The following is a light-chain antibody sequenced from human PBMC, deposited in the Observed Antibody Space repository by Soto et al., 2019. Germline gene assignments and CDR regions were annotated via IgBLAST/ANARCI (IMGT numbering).Light chain of an antibody. J-gene: IGLJ1*01. V-gene: IGLV2-8*01. CDR3: SSYAGSDNYV. CDR1: SSDVGGYNF. Sequence: LTQPPSASGSPGQSVTISCTGTSSDVGGYNFVSWYQQHPGKGPKLMIYEVSKRPSGVPDRFSASKSGNTASLTVSGLQAEDEADYYCSSYAGSDNYVFGTGTKVTVL. CDR2: EVS.